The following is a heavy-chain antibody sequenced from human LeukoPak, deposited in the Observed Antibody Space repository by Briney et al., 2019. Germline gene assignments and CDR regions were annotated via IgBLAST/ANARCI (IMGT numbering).Heavy chain of an antibody. CDR1: GFDVSSNF. D-gene: IGHD6-19*01. J-gene: IGHJ4*02. Sequence: PGGSLRLSCAASGFDVSSNFLNWVRQAPGKGLEWVSIIYSGGDTYYADSVKGRFTISRDNSKNTLYLQMNSLRVEDTAVYYCAKGPLIEVAGTTWDYWGQGTLVTVSS. CDR2: IYSGGDT. CDR3: AKGPLIEVAGTTWDY. V-gene: IGHV3-66*01.